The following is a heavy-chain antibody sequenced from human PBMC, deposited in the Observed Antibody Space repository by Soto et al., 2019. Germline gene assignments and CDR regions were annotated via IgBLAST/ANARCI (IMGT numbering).Heavy chain of an antibody. J-gene: IGHJ4*02. V-gene: IGHV3-23*01. CDR2: ISGGGSST. CDR1: GFTFRKYG. D-gene: IGHD2-21*02. Sequence: GGSLRLSCAASGFTFRKYGMSWVRQAPGKGLEWVSTISGGGSSTYYADPVKGRFTISRDNSKNRLYLRMNSLRVEDTAVYYCAKKFVVVTAMDYWGQGTLVTVSS. CDR3: AKKFVVVTAMDY.